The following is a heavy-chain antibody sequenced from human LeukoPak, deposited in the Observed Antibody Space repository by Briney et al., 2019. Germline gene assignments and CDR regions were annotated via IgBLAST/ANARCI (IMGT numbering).Heavy chain of an antibody. CDR1: GYTFTSYY. V-gene: IGHV1-46*01. CDR3: ARDPSDDYYDSSGSWWYFDL. CDR2: INPSGGST. D-gene: IGHD3-22*01. Sequence: ASVKVSCKASGYTFTSYYMHWVRQAPGQGLEWMGIINPSGGSTSYAQKFQGRVTMTRDTSTSTVYMELSSLRSEDTAVYYCARDPSDDYYDSSGSWWYFDLWGRGTLVTVSS. J-gene: IGHJ2*01.